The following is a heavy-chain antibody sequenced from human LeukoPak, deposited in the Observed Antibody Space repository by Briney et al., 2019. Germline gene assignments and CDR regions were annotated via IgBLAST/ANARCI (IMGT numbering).Heavy chain of an antibody. CDR2: ISGSGGST. V-gene: IGHV3-23*01. CDR1: RVTFSSYA. J-gene: IGHJ2*01. CDR3: AKDYYYDSSGYYYWYFDL. D-gene: IGHD3-22*01. Sequence: PGGSLRLSRAASRVTFSSYAMSWVRQAPGKGLEWVSVISGSGGSTYYADSVKGRFTISRDNSKNTLYLQMNSLRVEDTAVYYCAKDYYYDSSGYYYWYFDLWGRGTLVTVSS.